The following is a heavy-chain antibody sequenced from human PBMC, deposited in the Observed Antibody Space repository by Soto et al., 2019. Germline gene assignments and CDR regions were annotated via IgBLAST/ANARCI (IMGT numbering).Heavy chain of an antibody. J-gene: IGHJ4*02. D-gene: IGHD5-18*01. CDR1: GGSFSGYY. CDR2: INHCGST. CDR3: ARVGGRGYSYGYLYY. Sequence: QVQLQQWGAGLLKPSETLSLTCAVYGGSFSGYYWSWIRQPPGKGLEWIGEINHCGSTNYNPSLKSRVTISVDTSKNQFSLKLSSVTAADTAVYYCARVGGRGYSYGYLYYWGQGTLVTVSS. V-gene: IGHV4-34*01.